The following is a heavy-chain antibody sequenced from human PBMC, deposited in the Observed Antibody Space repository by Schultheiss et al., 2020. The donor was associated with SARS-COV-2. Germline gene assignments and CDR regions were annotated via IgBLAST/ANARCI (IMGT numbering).Heavy chain of an antibody. CDR2: ISSSSSTI. J-gene: IGHJ5*02. Sequence: GESLKISCAASGFTFSSYSMNWVRQAPGKGLEWVSYISSSSSTIYYADSVKGRFTISRDNAKNSLYLQMNSLRAEDTAVYYCARDSVPAAGPREEINWFDPWGQGTLVTVSS. CDR1: GFTFSSYS. CDR3: ARDSVPAAGPREEINWFDP. V-gene: IGHV3-48*04. D-gene: IGHD2-2*01.